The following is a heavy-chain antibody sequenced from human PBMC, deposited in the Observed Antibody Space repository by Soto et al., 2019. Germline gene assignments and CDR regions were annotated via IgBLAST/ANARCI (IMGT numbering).Heavy chain of an antibody. J-gene: IGHJ6*02. CDR3: AREETPWPRTYGLDV. Sequence: GGSLRLSCAASGFTFSNYYIHWVRQAPGKGLEWISSIRSGRDTFYADSVKGRFSISRDDATSSVSLQMNSLRCEDTALYFCAREETPWPRTYGLDVWGPGTMVAVS. D-gene: IGHD2-15*01. V-gene: IGHV3-21*01. CDR2: IRSGRDT. CDR1: GFTFSNYY.